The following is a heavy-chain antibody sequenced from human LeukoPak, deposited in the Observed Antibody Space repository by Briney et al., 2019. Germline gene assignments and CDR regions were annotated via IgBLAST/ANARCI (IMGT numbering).Heavy chain of an antibody. J-gene: IGHJ6*02. D-gene: IGHD6-25*01. Sequence: GGSLRLSCAASGFIFKTYTMTWVRQAPGKGLEWVSSITGDCKYITYADSVKGRFTISRDNAKNSLYLQVASLRGDDTATYYCATDSGHYYYGMDVWGQGTTVTVSS. V-gene: IGHV3-21*01. CDR3: ATDSGHYYYGMDV. CDR2: ITGDCKYI. CDR1: GFIFKTYT.